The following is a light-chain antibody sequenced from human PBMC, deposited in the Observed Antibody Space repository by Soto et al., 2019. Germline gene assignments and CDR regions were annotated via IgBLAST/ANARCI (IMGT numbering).Light chain of an antibody. Sequence: QSALNQPASVSGSPGQSITISCTGTSSDVGSYDLVSWYQQHPGKAPKLMIYDNSNRPSGVSNRLSGSKSGNTASLTISGLQAEDEADYYCCSYAGPSTYVFGTGTKLTVL. V-gene: IGLV2-23*01. J-gene: IGLJ1*01. CDR3: CSYAGPSTYV. CDR2: DNS. CDR1: SSDVGSYDL.